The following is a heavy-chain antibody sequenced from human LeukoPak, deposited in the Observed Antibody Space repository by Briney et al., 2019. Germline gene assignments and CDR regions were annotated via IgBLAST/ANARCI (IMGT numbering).Heavy chain of an antibody. J-gene: IGHJ4*02. V-gene: IGHV3-23*01. CDR1: GFTFSTND. D-gene: IGHD2-15*01. CDR3: ARDQDCSGGSCYIDY. CDR2: ISVVGGST. Sequence: GGSLRLSCAASGFTFSTNDMSWVRQPPGKGLEWVSAISVVGGSTYYADSVKGRFTSSRDNSKNTLYLQMNSLRAEDTAVYYCARDQDCSGGSCYIDYWGQGTLVTVSS.